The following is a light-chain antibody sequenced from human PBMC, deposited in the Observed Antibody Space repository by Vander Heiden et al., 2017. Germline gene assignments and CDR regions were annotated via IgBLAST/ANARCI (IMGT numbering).Light chain of an antibody. CDR3: TSWDNSLNARV. CDR2: YND. Sequence: QSVLAQPPPASGTPGQSVTISCSGSGSNIGRNTVNWYQQRPGAAPRLLIYYNDQRPSRVPDRLSGSKSGTSASLAISGLQSEDEADYYCTSWDNSLNARVFGGGTKLTVL. J-gene: IGLJ3*02. CDR1: GSNIGRNT. V-gene: IGLV1-44*01.